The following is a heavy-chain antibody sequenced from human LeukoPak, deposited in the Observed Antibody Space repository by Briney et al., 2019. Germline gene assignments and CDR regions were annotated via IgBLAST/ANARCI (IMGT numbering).Heavy chain of an antibody. CDR1: GGSISSYH. CDR3: ASLVVVTARSKRAYWFDP. D-gene: IGHD2-21*02. J-gene: IGHJ5*02. CDR2: INHSGST. Sequence: PSETLSLTCTVSGGSISSYHWSWIRQPPGKGLEWIGEINHSGSTNYNPSLKSRVTISVDTSKNQFSLKLSSVTAADTAVYYCASLVVVTARSKRAYWFDPWGQGTLVTVSS. V-gene: IGHV4-34*01.